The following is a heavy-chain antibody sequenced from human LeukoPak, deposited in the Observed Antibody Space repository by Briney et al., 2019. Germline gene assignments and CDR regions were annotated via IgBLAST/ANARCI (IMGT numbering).Heavy chain of an antibody. J-gene: IGHJ4*02. CDR2: ISAYNGNT. CDR3: ARGPSSQPFFDY. CDR1: GYTFTSYG. D-gene: IGHD3-3*02. Sequence: PWASVNVSCMASGYTFTSYGISWVRQAPGQGLEWMGWISAYNGNTNYAQKLQGRVTMTTDTSTSTAYMELRSLRSDDAAVYYCARGPSSQPFFDYWGQGTLVTVSS. V-gene: IGHV1-18*01.